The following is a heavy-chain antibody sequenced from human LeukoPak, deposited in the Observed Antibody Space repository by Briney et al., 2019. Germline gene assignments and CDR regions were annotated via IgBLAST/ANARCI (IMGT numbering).Heavy chain of an antibody. CDR1: GFTFNTYS. CDR2: ISHNSNYI. V-gene: IGHV3-21*01. CDR3: ARGVEN. Sequence: PGGSQRLSCAASGFTFNTYSLDWVRQAPGKGLEWVSSISHNSNYIYYADSVKGRFTVSRDNAKNSLFLQMNSLRAEDTAVYYCARGVENWGQGTLVTVSS. J-gene: IGHJ4*02.